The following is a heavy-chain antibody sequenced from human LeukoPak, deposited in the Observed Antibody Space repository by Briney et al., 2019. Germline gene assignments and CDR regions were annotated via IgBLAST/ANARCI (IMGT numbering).Heavy chain of an antibody. J-gene: IGHJ5*02. CDR2: ISAYNGNT. V-gene: IGHV1-18*01. Sequence: ASVKVSCKASGYTFTSYGISWVRQAPGRGLEWMGWISAYNGNTNYAQKLQGRVTMTTDTSTSTAYMELRSLRSDDTAVYYCARVPIAAAGSGLNWFDPWGQGTLVTVSS. CDR1: GYTFTSYG. D-gene: IGHD6-13*01. CDR3: ARVPIAAAGSGLNWFDP.